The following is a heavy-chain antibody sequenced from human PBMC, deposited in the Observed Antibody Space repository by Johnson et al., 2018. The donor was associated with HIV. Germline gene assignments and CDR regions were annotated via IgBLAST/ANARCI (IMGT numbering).Heavy chain of an antibody. J-gene: IGHJ3*02. Sequence: VQLVESGGGVVQPGRSLRLSCAASGFTFSSYGMHWVRQAPGKGLEWVAVISYDGSNKYYADSVKGRFTISRDNAKNSLYLQMNSLRAEDTAVYYCARDRGVFWNNDYKGDAFDIWGQGTMVTVSS. D-gene: IGHD3-3*01. CDR2: ISYDGSNK. CDR1: GFTFSSYG. V-gene: IGHV3-30*03. CDR3: ARDRGVFWNNDYKGDAFDI.